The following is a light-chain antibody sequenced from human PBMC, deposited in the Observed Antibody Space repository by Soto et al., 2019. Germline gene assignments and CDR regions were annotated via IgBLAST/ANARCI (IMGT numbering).Light chain of an antibody. CDR1: QSVDSNY. CDR3: QQYGSSVYT. Sequence: ENVLTQSPGTLSLSPGERANLSCRASQSVDSNYLAWYQHKPGQTPRLLLYGTSTRATGIPDRFSGSGSGTDFTLAINGLEPEDFAVYYCQQYGSSVYTFGQGTKLEIK. CDR2: GTS. V-gene: IGKV3-20*01. J-gene: IGKJ2*01.